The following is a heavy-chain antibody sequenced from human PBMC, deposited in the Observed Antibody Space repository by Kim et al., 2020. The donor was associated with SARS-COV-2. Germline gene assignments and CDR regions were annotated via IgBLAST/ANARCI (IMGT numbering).Heavy chain of an antibody. CDR3: ARGTYYYYGMDV. CDR1: GGSISSYY. J-gene: IGHJ6*02. CDR2: IYYSGST. V-gene: IGHV4-59*08. Sequence: SETLSLTCTVSGGSISSYYWSWIRQPPGKGLEWIGYIYYSGSTNYNPSLKSRVTISVDTSKNQFSLKLSSVTAADTAVYYCARGTYYYYGMDVWGQGTTVTVSS.